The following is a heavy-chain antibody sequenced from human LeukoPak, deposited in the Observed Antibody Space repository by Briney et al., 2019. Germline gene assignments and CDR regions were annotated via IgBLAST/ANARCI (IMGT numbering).Heavy chain of an antibody. D-gene: IGHD3-22*01. CDR2: INPSGGST. CDR3: AREFFVSRYYDSSGYYPNFDY. J-gene: IGHJ4*02. Sequence: GASVKVSCKASGYSFTSYYMHWVRQAPGQGLEWMGIINPSGGSTSYAQKFQGRVTMTRDMSTSTVYMELSSLRSEDTAVYYCAREFFVSRYYDSSGYYPNFDYWGQGTLVTVSS. CDR1: GYSFTSYY. V-gene: IGHV1-46*01.